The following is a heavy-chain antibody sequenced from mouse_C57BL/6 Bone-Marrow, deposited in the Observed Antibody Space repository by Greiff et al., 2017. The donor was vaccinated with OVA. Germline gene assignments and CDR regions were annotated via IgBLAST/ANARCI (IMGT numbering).Heavy chain of an antibody. J-gene: IGHJ4*01. V-gene: IGHV1-52*01. D-gene: IGHD2-12*01. Sequence: QVQLQQSGAELVRPGSSVKLSCKASGYTFTSYWMHWVKQRPIQGLEWIGNIDPSDSETHYNQKFKDKATLTVDKSSSTAYLQLSSLTSEDSAVYYCARAGHYSRAMDYWGQGTSVTVSS. CDR2: IDPSDSET. CDR1: GYTFTSYW. CDR3: ARAGHYSRAMDY.